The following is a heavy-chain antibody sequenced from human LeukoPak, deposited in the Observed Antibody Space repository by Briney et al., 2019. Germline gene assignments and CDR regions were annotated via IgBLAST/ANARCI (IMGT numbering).Heavy chain of an antibody. CDR2: ISAYNGNT. CDR3: ATLTYYYYMDV. J-gene: IGHJ6*03. CDR1: GYTFTSYG. Sequence: GASVKVSCKASGYTFTSYGISWVRQAPGQGLECMGWISAYNGNTSYAQKLQGRVTMTTDTSTSTAYMELRSLRSDDTAVYYCATLTYYYYMDVWGKGTTVTVSS. V-gene: IGHV1-18*01.